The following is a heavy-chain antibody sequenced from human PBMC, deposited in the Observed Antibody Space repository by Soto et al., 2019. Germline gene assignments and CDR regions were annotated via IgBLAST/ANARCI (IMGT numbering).Heavy chain of an antibody. D-gene: IGHD5-18*01. CDR2: ISAYNGNT. Sequence: ASMKVSCKASGYTFTSYGISWVRQAPGQGLEWMGWISAYNGNTNYAQKLQGRVTMTTDTSTSTAYMELRSLRSDDTAVYYCARGLVDTAMVPAFDFWGQGTLVTVSS. CDR1: GYTFTSYG. J-gene: IGHJ4*02. CDR3: ARGLVDTAMVPAFDF. V-gene: IGHV1-18*01.